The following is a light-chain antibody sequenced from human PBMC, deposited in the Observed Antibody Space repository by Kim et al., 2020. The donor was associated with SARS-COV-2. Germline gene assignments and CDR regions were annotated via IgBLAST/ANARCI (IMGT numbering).Light chain of an antibody. CDR3: NSRDSSGNHVV. J-gene: IGLJ2*01. V-gene: IGLV3-19*01. Sequence: ALGQTSRITCQGDRLRSYYASWYQQKPGQAPVLVIYGKNNRPSGIPDRFSGSSSGNTASLTITGAQAEDEADYYCNSRDSSGNHVVFGGGTQLTVL. CDR1: RLRSYY. CDR2: GKN.